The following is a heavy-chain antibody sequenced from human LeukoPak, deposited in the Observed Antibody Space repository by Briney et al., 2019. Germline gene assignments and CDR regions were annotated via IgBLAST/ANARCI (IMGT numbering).Heavy chain of an antibody. CDR2: IYPGDSDT. D-gene: IGHD5-18*01. Sequence: GESLKISCKGSGYSFTSYWIGWVRQMPGKGLEWMGIIYPGDSDTRYSSSFQGQVTISADKSINTAYLQWSSLKASDTAMYYCARLSDGYNYGVYFDYWGQGTLVTVSS. J-gene: IGHJ4*02. V-gene: IGHV5-51*01. CDR1: GYSFTSYW. CDR3: ARLSDGYNYGVYFDY.